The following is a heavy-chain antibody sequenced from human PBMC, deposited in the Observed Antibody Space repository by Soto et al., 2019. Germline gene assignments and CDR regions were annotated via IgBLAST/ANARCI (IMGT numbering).Heavy chain of an antibody. CDR2: INPNSGGT. J-gene: IGHJ6*02. D-gene: IGHD5-12*01. CDR3: AREWLFDYYYYGMDV. V-gene: IGHV1-2*04. Sequence: GSLQVSFKASSSTCTGYYMHWLRQAPVQGLEWMGWINPNSGGTNYAQKFQGWVTMTRDTSISTAYMELSRLRSDDTAVYYCAREWLFDYYYYGMDVWGQGTTVTVSS. CDR1: SSTCTGYY.